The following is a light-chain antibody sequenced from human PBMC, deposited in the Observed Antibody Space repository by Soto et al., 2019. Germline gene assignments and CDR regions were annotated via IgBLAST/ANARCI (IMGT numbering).Light chain of an antibody. CDR3: QQYGSSPPIT. CDR2: GAS. J-gene: IGKJ5*01. CDR1: QSVSSSY. V-gene: IGKV3-20*01. Sequence: EIVLTQSPGTLSLFPGERATLSCRASQSVSSSYLAWYQQKPGQAPRLLIYGASSRVTGIPDRFSGSGSGTDFTLTISRLEPEEYAVYYCQQYGSSPPITFGQGTRLEIK.